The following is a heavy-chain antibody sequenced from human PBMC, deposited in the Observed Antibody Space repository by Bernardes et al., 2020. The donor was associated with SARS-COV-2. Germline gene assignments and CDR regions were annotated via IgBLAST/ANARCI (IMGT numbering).Heavy chain of an antibody. CDR2: ISSNGDRT. J-gene: IGHJ4*02. D-gene: IGHD3-10*01. Sequence: GGSLRLSCEASGFTFSSYAMTWVRQAPGKGLEWVSVISSNGDRTYYADSVKGRFIISRDNSKSMLYLQMNSLRAEDTAVYYCVKDLLDYASGSYYDFWGQGTLVTVSS. V-gene: IGHV3-23*01. CDR3: VKDLLDYASGSYYDF. CDR1: GFTFSSYA.